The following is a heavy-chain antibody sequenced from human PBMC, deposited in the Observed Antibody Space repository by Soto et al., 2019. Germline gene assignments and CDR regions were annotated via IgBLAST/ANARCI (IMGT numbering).Heavy chain of an antibody. CDR1: VFTFSSYA. V-gene: IGHV3-23*01. CDR3: AKDDYGDLGGGNY. D-gene: IGHD4-17*01. CDR2: ISGSGGST. J-gene: IGHJ4*02. Sequence: WSLRLSCAASVFTFSSYAMSWVRQAPGKGLEWVSAISGSGGSTYYADSVKGRFTISRDNSKNTLYLQMNSLRAEDTAVYYCAKDDYGDLGGGNYWGQGTLVTVSS.